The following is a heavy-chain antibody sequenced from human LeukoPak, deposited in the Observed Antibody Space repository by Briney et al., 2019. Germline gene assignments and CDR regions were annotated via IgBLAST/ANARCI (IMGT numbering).Heavy chain of an antibody. CDR2: IFHSGTT. CDR3: ARHRAASVPSYYFGIDV. CDR1: GDSIRSYY. J-gene: IGHJ6*02. D-gene: IGHD5/OR15-5a*01. Sequence: SETLSLTRTVSGDSIRSYYWSWIRQPPGKGLEWMGYIFHSGTTNYSPSLESRVTISVDTSKNQFSLKLSSVTAADTAVYYCARHRAASVPSYYFGIDVWGQGTTVTVSS. V-gene: IGHV4-59*08.